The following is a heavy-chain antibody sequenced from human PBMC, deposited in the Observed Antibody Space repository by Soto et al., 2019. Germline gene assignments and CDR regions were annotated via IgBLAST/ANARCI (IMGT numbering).Heavy chain of an antibody. V-gene: IGHV3-66*01. CDR3: ARKDGRGWYRHFDY. CDR2: IYSGGST. Sequence: EVQLVESGGGLVQPGGSLRLSCAASGFTVSSNYMSWVRQAPGKGLEWVSVIYSGGSTYYADSVKGRFTISRDNSKNTLYLQMNSLRAEDTAVYYCARKDGRGWYRHFDYWGQGTLVTVSS. CDR1: GFTVSSNY. J-gene: IGHJ4*02. D-gene: IGHD6-19*01.